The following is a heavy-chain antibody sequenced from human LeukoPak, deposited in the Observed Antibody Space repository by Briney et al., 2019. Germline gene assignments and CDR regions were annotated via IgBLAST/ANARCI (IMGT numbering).Heavy chain of an antibody. Sequence: SETLSLTCTVSGGSISSSSYYWGWIRQPPGKGPEWIGSIYYSGSTYYNPSLKSRVTISVDTSKNQFSLKLSSVTAADTAVYYCARPLYSGYDFGYWGQGTLVTVSS. D-gene: IGHD5-12*01. J-gene: IGHJ4*02. CDR1: GGSISSSSYY. CDR2: IYYSGST. V-gene: IGHV4-39*01. CDR3: ARPLYSGYDFGY.